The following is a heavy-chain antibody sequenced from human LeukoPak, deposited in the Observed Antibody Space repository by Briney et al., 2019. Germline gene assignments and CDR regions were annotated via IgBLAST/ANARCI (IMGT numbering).Heavy chain of an antibody. CDR3: ARHLNYYDSSGYGY. CDR1: GGSISGGTYY. Sequence: SQTLSLTCTVSGGSISGGTYYWSWIRQPPGKGLEWIGYIYYSGSTNYNPSLKSRVTISVDTSKNQFSLKLSSVTAADTAVYYCARHLNYYDSSGYGYWGQGTLVTVSS. J-gene: IGHJ4*02. CDR2: IYYSGST. D-gene: IGHD3-22*01. V-gene: IGHV4-61*01.